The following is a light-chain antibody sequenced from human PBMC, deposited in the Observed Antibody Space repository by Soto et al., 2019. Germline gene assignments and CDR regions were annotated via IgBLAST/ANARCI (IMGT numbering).Light chain of an antibody. CDR3: QQLNAYPRT. J-gene: IGKJ5*01. V-gene: IGKV1-9*01. CDR2: GAS. Sequence: DIQMTQSPSSLSASVGDRVTITCRASQGISSYLAWFQQKPGRAPNLLIYGASTLQSGVPSRFSGSGSGTDFTLTISNLQPEDFATYYCQQLNAYPRTFGQGTRLEIK. CDR1: QGISSY.